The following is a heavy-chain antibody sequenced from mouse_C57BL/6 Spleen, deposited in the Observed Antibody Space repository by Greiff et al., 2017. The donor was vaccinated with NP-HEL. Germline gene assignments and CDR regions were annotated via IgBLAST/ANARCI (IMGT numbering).Heavy chain of an antibody. D-gene: IGHD1-1*01. CDR3: ARNDGSSYDYYAMDY. J-gene: IGHJ4*01. CDR1: CSSFSSYC. Sequence: VQLQQSGAELVKPGASVKISCKASCSSFSSYCINWVKQRPGKGLEWIGQIYPGDGDTNYNGKFKGKATLTADKSSSTAYMQLSSLTSEDSAVYFCARNDGSSYDYYAMDYWGQGTSVTVSS. CDR2: IYPGDGDT. V-gene: IGHV1-80*01.